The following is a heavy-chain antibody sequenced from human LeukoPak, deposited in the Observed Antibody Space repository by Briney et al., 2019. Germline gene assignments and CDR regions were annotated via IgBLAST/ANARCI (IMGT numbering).Heavy chain of an antibody. J-gene: IGHJ4*02. CDR1: GFSVRGSF. Sequence: GRSLRLSCAASGFSVRGSFMNWVRQAPGKGLEWVSLLSNTENSFYADSVKGGFTLSRDISNNTLYLHMHSLRGEDTAVYFCARAIGVVDCGTQTCYPYHFDKWGRGTLVTVSS. CDR3: ARAIGVVDCGTQTCYPYHFDK. D-gene: IGHD2-21*01. CDR2: LSNTENS. V-gene: IGHV3-66*01.